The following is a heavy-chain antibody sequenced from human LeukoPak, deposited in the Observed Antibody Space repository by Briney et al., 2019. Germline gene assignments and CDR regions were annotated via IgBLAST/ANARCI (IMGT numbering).Heavy chain of an antibody. Sequence: GGSLRLSCAASGFTFSSYAMSWVRQAPGKGLEWVSAISGSGGSTYYADSVKGRFTISRDNSENTLYLQMNSLRAEDTAVYYCAKVGSSGYSGDYWGQGTLVTVSS. CDR3: AKVGSSGYSGDY. J-gene: IGHJ4*02. V-gene: IGHV3-23*01. CDR2: ISGSGGST. CDR1: GFTFSSYA. D-gene: IGHD6-19*01.